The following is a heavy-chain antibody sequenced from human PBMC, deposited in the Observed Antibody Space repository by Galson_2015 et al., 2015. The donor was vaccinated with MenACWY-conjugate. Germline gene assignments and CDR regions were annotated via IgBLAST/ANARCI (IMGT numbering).Heavy chain of an antibody. Sequence: GDSHAVYSPSFQGHVTLSVDKYKDTAYLQWNSLQASDTGMYYCARLQFKAAAAAFDPWGQGTLVTVSS. CDR3: ARLQFKAAAAAFDP. V-gene: IGHV5-51*01. D-gene: IGHD6-13*01. J-gene: IGHJ5*02. CDR2: GDSHA.